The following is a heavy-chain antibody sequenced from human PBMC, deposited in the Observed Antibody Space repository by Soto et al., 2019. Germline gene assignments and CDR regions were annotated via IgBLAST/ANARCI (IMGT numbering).Heavy chain of an antibody. D-gene: IGHD1-26*01. Sequence: ASVKVSCKASGYTLTSYAMHWVRQAPGQRLEWMGWINAGNGNTKYSQKFQGRVTITRDTSASTAYMELSSLRSEDTAVYYCARFNSGNYYEAFDIWGQGTMVTLSS. CDR3: ARFNSGNYYEAFDI. V-gene: IGHV1-3*01. CDR2: INAGNGNT. J-gene: IGHJ3*02. CDR1: GYTLTSYA.